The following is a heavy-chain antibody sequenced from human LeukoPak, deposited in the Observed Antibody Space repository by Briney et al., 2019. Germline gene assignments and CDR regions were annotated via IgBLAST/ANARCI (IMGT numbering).Heavy chain of an antibody. D-gene: IGHD3-10*01. V-gene: IGHV3-74*01. Sequence: GGSLRLSCTASGYTFSSYWMHWVRQAPGKGLVWVSRISTDVSTTTYADSVTGRFTISRDNAKNTLYLQMNNLRDEDTAVYYCSRDTFGPNDYWGQGTLVTVSS. CDR3: SRDTFGPNDY. CDR1: GYTFSSYW. J-gene: IGHJ4*02. CDR2: ISTDVSTT.